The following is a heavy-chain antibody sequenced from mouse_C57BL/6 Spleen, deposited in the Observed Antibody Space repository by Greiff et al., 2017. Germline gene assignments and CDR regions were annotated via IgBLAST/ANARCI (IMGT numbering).Heavy chain of an antibody. V-gene: IGHV14-1*01. Sequence: EVPLKESGAGLVRPGASVKLSCTASGFNIKDYYMHWVKQRPEPGLELIGRIDPEDGDTEYAPKFQGKATRTADTSSNTAYLQLSSLTSEDTAVYYCTTGDYGSSSMDYWGQGTSVTVSS. CDR3: TTGDYGSSSMDY. CDR2: IDPEDGDT. D-gene: IGHD1-1*01. CDR1: GFNIKDYY. J-gene: IGHJ4*01.